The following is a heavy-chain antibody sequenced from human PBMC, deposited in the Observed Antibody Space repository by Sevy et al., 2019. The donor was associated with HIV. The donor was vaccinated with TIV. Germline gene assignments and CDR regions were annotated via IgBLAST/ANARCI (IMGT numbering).Heavy chain of an antibody. CDR2: IDGKGRST. CDR3: AKTVNSGGGVVPAANYYYYGMDV. J-gene: IGHJ6*02. Sequence: GGSLRLSCAASGFTFSSYAMSWVRQAPGKGLEWVSAIDGKGRSTHYADSVKGRFTISRNNSKNTLDLQMNSLRAEDTAVYYCAKTVNSGGGVVPAANYYYYGMDVWGQGTTVTVSS. CDR1: GFTFSSYA. D-gene: IGHD2-2*01. V-gene: IGHV3-23*01.